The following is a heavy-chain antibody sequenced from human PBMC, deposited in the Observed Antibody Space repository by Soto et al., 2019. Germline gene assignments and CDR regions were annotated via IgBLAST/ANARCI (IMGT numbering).Heavy chain of an antibody. V-gene: IGHV3-30*18. J-gene: IGHJ6*01. CDR1: GFTFSSYG. CDR2: ISYDGSNK. CDR3: AKDLRRSSTSSPRYYYYGMDV. Sequence: QVQLVESGGGVVQPGRSLRLSCAASGFTFSSYGMHWVRQAPGKGLEWVAVISYDGSNKYYADSVKGRFTISRDNSKNTLYLQMNSLRAEDTAVYYCAKDLRRSSTSSPRYYYYGMDVW. D-gene: IGHD2-2*01.